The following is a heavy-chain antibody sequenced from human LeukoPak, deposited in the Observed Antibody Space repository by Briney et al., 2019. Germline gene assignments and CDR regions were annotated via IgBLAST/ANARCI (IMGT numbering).Heavy chain of an antibody. D-gene: IGHD3-22*01. CDR3: TREGDSSGPQFDY. CDR1: GFTFGDYA. V-gene: IGHV3-49*03. J-gene: IGHJ4*02. Sequence: GGSLGLSCTASGFTFGDYAMSWFRQAPGKGLEWVGFIRSKAYGGTTEYAASVKGRFTISRDDSKSIAYLQMNSLKTEDTAVYYCTREGDSSGPQFDYWGQGTLVTVSS. CDR2: IRSKAYGGTT.